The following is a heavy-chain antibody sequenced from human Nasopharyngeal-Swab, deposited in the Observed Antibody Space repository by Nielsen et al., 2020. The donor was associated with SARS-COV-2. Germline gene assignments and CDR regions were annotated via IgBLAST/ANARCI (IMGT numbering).Heavy chain of an antibody. J-gene: IGHJ4*02. CDR1: GFTFSDYY. Sequence: GGSLRLSCAASGFTFSDYYMSWIRQAPGKGPEWVSYISSSGSTIYYADSVKGRFTISRDNAKNSLYLQMNSLRAEDTAVYYCANHLPGTYYFDYWGQGTLVTVSS. V-gene: IGHV3-11*01. CDR3: ANHLPGTYYFDY. CDR2: ISSSGSTI. D-gene: IGHD3-10*01.